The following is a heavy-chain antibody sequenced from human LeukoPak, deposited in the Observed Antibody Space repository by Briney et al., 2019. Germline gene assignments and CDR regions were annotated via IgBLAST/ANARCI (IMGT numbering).Heavy chain of an antibody. CDR3: ARGGERFLEWLFEGGGNDDAFDI. D-gene: IGHD3-3*01. V-gene: IGHV1-8*03. Sequence: VASVKVSCKASGYTFTNYGITWVRQAPGQGLEWMGWMNPNSGNTGYAQKFQGRVTITRNTSISTAYMELSSLRSEDTAVYYCARGGERFLEWLFEGGGNDDAFDIWGQGTMVTVSS. CDR2: MNPNSGNT. J-gene: IGHJ3*02. CDR1: GYTFTNYG.